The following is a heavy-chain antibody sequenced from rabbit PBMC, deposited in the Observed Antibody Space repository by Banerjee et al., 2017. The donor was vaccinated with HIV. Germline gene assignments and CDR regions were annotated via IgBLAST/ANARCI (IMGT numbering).Heavy chain of an antibody. CDR1: GFSFSSSYW. CDR2: IYTGDGNT. D-gene: IGHD5-1*01. V-gene: IGHV1S45*01. CDR3: ARTYGIDGSDRFFTL. J-gene: IGHJ4*01. Sequence: QEQLVESGRDLVQPEGSLTLTCTASGFSFSSSYWICWVRQAPGKGLEWIACIYTGDGNTYYASWAKGRFTISKTSSTTVTLQMTSLTAADTATYFCARTYGIDGSDRFFTLWGQGTLVTVS.